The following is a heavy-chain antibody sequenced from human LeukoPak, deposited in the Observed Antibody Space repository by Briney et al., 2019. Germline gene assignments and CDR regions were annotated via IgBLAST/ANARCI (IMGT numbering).Heavy chain of an antibody. V-gene: IGHV4-34*01. CDR2: INHSGST. CDR1: GGSFRGYS. Sequence: SETLSLTCAVYGGSFRGYSWNWIRQSPGKGLEWIGEINHSGSTNYNPSLKSRVTISEDTSKNQFSLMLSSVTAADTAVYYCARGQTGSYVYYYYYGMDVWGQGTTVTVSS. D-gene: IGHD2-2*01. CDR3: ARGQTGSYVYYYYYGMDV. J-gene: IGHJ6*02.